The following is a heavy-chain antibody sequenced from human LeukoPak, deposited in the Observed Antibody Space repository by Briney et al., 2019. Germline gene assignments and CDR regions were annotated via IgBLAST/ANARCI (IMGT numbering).Heavy chain of an antibody. CDR3: ARGWGYFDY. J-gene: IGHJ4*02. CDR2: IYYSGST. D-gene: IGHD7-27*01. Sequence: SETLSLTCTVSGGSISSYYWSWVRQPPGKGLEWIGYIYYSGSTNYNPSLKSRVTISVDTSKNQFSLKLRSVTAADTAVYYCARGWGYFDYWGQGTLVTVSS. CDR1: GGSISSYY. V-gene: IGHV4-59*08.